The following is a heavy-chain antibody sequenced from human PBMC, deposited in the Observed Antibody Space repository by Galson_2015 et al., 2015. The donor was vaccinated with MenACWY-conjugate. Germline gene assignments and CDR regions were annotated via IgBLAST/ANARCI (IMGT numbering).Heavy chain of an antibody. CDR3: ARGGATGDAFRY. Sequence: SLRLSCAASGFTFSSFWMSWVRQAPGKGLECVANIKQDGSEKYYVDSVKGRFTISRDNAQNSLYLQINSLRAEDTAVYYCARGGATGDAFRYWGQGTLVTVSS. J-gene: IGHJ4*02. V-gene: IGHV3-7*03. D-gene: IGHD2-21*01. CDR1: GFTFSSFW. CDR2: IKQDGSEK.